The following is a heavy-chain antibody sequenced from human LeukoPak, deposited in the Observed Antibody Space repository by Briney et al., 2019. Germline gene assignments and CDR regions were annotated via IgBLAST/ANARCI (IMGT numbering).Heavy chain of an antibody. CDR2: ISGSGGST. D-gene: IGHD2-2*01. CDR3: AKDRVDIVVVPAAPGDY. V-gene: IGHV3-23*01. J-gene: IGHJ4*02. CDR1: GFTFSSYA. Sequence: GGSLRLSCAASGFTFSSYAMSWVRQPPGKGLEWVSAISGSGGSTYYADSVKGRFTISRDNSKNTLYLQMNSLRAEDTAVYYCAKDRVDIVVVPAAPGDYWGQGTLVTVSS.